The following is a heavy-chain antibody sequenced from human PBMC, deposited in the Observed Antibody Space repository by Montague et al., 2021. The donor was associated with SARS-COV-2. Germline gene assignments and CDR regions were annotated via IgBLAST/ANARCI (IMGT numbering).Heavy chain of an antibody. CDR2: TYYRSKWYN. J-gene: IGHJ4*02. D-gene: IGHD3-22*01. CDR3: VRGSSGYYAPRPFDY. CDR1: GDSVSSNSAA. V-gene: IGHV6-1*01. Sequence: CAISGDSVSSNSAAWNWIRQSPSRGLEWLGRTYYRSKWYNDYAVSVKSRITINPDTSKNQFSLQLNSVTPEDTAVYYCVRGSSGYYAPRPFDYWGQGTLVTVSS.